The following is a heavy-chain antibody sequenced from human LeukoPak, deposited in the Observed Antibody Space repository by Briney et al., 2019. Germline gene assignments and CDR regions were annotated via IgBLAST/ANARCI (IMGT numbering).Heavy chain of an antibody. CDR2: ISYDGSNK. D-gene: IGHD3-9*01. Sequence: PGRSLRLSCAASGFTFSSYGMHWVRQAPGKGLEWVAVISYDGSNKGYADSVKGRFTLSRDNSKNTLYLHMNSLRAEDTAVYYCARDYYDILTANRQTKSSYFDYWGQGTLVTVSS. CDR3: ARDYYDILTANRQTKSSYFDY. J-gene: IGHJ4*02. CDR1: GFTFSSYG. V-gene: IGHV3-30*03.